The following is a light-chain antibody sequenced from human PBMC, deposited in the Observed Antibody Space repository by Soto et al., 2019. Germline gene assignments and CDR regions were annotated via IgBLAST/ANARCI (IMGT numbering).Light chain of an antibody. CDR3: QQYGSSPPIT. CDR1: QSVSSSY. J-gene: IGKJ5*01. V-gene: IGKV3D-20*01. CDR2: DAS. Sequence: EILLTQSPAPLSLSPGERATLSCGASQSVSSSYLAWYQQKPGLAPRLLIYDASSRATGIPDRFSGSGSGTDFTLTISRLEPEDFAVYYCQQYGSSPPITFGQGTRLEIK.